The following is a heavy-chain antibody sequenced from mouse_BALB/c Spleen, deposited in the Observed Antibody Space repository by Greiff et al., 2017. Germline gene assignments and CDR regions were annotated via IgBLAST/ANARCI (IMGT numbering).Heavy chain of an antibody. D-gene: IGHD1-1*01. J-gene: IGHJ1*01. V-gene: IGHV10S3*01. Sequence: GGGLVQPKGSLKLSCAASGFTFNTNAMNWVRQAPGKGLEWVARIRSKSNNYATYYADSVKDRFTISRDDSQSMLYLQMNNLKTEDTAMYYCVTGYYGSSWYFDVWGAGTTVTVSS. CDR1: GFTFNTNA. CDR3: VTGYYGSSWYFDV. CDR2: IRSKSNNYAT.